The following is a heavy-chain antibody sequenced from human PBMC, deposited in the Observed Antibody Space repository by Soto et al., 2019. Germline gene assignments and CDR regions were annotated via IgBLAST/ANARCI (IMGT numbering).Heavy chain of an antibody. Sequence: ASVKVSCKASGYTFTSYDINWVRQATGQGLEWMGWMNPNSGNTGYAQKFQGRVTMTRNTSISTAYMELSSLRSEDTAVYYCARGPSYYDILTGYYAFDIWGQGTMVTVSS. J-gene: IGHJ3*02. D-gene: IGHD3-9*01. CDR1: GYTFTSYD. CDR2: MNPNSGNT. CDR3: ARGPSYYDILTGYYAFDI. V-gene: IGHV1-8*01.